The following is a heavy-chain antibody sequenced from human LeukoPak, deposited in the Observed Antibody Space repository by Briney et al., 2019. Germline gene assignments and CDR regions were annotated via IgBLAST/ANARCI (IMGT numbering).Heavy chain of an antibody. CDR2: ISGYNGNT. CDR3: AREYCSTTRCYMADY. Sequence: ASVKVSCKASGYRFTSYGISWVRQAPGQGLEWMGWISGYNGNTNYAQKLQGRVAMTTDTSTSTAYMELRSLRSDDTAVYYCAREYCSTTRCYMADYWGQGTLVTVSS. D-gene: IGHD2-2*01. J-gene: IGHJ4*02. CDR1: GYRFTSYG. V-gene: IGHV1-18*01.